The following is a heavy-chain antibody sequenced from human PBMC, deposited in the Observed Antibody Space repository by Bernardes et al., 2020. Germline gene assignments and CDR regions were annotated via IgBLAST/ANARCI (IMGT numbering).Heavy chain of an antibody. D-gene: IGHD3-10*01. CDR2: IYYNGNT. V-gene: IGHV4-30-4*01. CDR1: GGSISSGDYY. CDR3: ARSLLSRFNSYFDR. Sequence: SETLSLTCTVSGGSISSGDYYWNWIRQPPGKALQWIGYIYYNGNTYYNPSLKSRLSTSIDTSKNQFSLKLRFVTAADTAVYFCARSLLSRFNSYFDRWGRGTLLTVSS. J-gene: IGHJ2*01.